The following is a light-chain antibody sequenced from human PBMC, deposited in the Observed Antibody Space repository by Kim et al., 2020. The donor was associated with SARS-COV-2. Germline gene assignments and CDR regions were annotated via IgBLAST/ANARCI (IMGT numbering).Light chain of an antibody. J-gene: IGLJ1*01. CDR1: SSNSVNNY. V-gene: IGLV1-47*01. CDR2: RNK. Sequence: GQKLPISCPGSSSNSVNNYVYCYQQLPGTAPKLLIYRNKQRPSGVPDRFSGSKSGTSASLAISGLRSEDEADYYCAAWDDSLSGYVFGTGTKVTVL. CDR3: AAWDDSLSGYV.